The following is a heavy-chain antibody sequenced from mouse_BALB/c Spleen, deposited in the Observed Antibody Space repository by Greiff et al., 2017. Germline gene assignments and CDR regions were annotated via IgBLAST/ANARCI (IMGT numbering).Heavy chain of an antibody. CDR3: ARQMITTRDYFDY. V-gene: IGHV5-6*02. Sequence: EVKLVESGGDLVKPGGSLKLSCAASGFTFSSYGMSWVRQTPDKRLEWVATISSGGSYTYYPDSVKGRFTISRDNAKNTLYLQMSSLKSEDTAMYYCARQMITTRDYFDYWGQGTTLTVSS. J-gene: IGHJ2*01. D-gene: IGHD2-4*01. CDR1: GFTFSSYG. CDR2: ISSGGSYT.